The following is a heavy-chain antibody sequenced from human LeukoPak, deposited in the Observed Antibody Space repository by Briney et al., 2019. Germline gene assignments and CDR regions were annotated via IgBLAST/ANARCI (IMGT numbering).Heavy chain of an antibody. J-gene: IGHJ4*02. V-gene: IGHV3-73*01. D-gene: IGHD3-10*01. CDR3: TSTLGGHY. CDR2: IMSKTNTYAT. CDR1: GFTFSSYG. Sequence: GGSLRLSCAASGFTFSSYGMSWVRQASGKGLEWVGRIMSKTNTYATAYAASVKGKFTISRDDSKNTAYLQMNSLKTEDTAVYYCTSTLGGHYWGQGTLVTVSS.